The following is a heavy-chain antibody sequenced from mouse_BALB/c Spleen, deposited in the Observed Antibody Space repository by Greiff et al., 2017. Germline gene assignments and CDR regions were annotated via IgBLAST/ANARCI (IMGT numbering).Heavy chain of an antibody. CDR3: VRDGNYNFDY. V-gene: IGHV2-9-2*01. CDR2: IWTGGGT. J-gene: IGHJ2*01. Sequence: VNVVESGPGLVAPSQSLSITCTVSGFSLTSYDISWIRQPPGKGLEWLGVIWTGGGTNYNSAFMSRLSISKDNSKSQVFLKMNSLQTDDTAIYYCVRDGNYNFDYWGQGTTLTVSS. CDR1: GFSLTSYD. D-gene: IGHD2-1*01.